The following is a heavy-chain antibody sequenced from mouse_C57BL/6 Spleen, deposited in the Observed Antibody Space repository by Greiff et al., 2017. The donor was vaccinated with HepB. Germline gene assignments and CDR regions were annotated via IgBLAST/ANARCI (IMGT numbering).Heavy chain of an antibody. CDR3: ARSDGNYAEYAMDY. J-gene: IGHJ4*01. CDR1: GYTFTDYY. CDR2: INPNNGGT. Sequence: EVQLQQSGPELVKPGASVKISCKASGYTFTDYYMNWVKQSHGKSLEWIGDINPNNGGTSYNQKFKGKATLTVDKSSSTAYMELRSLTSEDSAVYYCARSDGNYAEYAMDYWGQGTSVTVSS. D-gene: IGHD2-1*01. V-gene: IGHV1-26*01.